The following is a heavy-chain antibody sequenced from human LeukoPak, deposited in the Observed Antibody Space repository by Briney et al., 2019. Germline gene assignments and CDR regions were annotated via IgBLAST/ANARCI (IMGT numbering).Heavy chain of an antibody. Sequence: PGRSLRLSCAASGFTFSSYGMHWVRQAPGKGLEWVAVTSYDGSNKYYADSVKGRFTISRDNSKNTLYLQMNSLRAEDTAVYYCAKEANIVVVPAARYYYGMDVWGKGTTVTVSS. V-gene: IGHV3-30*18. CDR3: AKEANIVVVPAARYYYGMDV. CDR2: TSYDGSNK. CDR1: GFTFSSYG. D-gene: IGHD2-2*01. J-gene: IGHJ6*04.